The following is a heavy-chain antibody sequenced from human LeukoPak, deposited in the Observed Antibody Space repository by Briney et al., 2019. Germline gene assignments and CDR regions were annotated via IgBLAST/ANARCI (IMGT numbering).Heavy chain of an antibody. CDR1: GGSFSGYY. CDR2: INHSGST. Sequence: SETLSLTCAVYGGSFSGYYWSWIRQPPGKGLEWVGEINHSGSTNYNPSIKSRVTIAVDTSKNQFSMKLSSVTAADTAVYFCARGRVSSSTWYSTYYYYFYMDVWGKGTTVTVSS. D-gene: IGHD1-1*01. CDR3: ARGRVSSSTWYSTYYYYFYMDV. J-gene: IGHJ6*03. V-gene: IGHV4-34*01.